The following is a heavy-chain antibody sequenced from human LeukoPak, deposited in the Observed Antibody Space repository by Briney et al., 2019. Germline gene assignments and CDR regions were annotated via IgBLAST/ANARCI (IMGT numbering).Heavy chain of an antibody. J-gene: IGHJ4*02. CDR2: IYYSGST. CDR3: SLRYCSTSSRYPFFDY. V-gene: IGHV4-30-4*08. Sequence: SETLSLTCTVSGGSISSVDYYWSWIRQPPGKGLEWIGYIYYSGSTYYNPSLKGRLTISVDTSKNHFSLKLSSVTAADPAVYYRSLRYCSTSSRYPFFDYWGQGTLVTVSS. CDR1: GGSISSVDYY. D-gene: IGHD2-2*01.